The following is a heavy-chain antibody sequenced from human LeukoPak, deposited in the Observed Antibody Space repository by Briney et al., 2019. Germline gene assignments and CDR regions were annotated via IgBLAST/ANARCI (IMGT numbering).Heavy chain of an antibody. J-gene: IGHJ4*02. Sequence: ESGPTLVTPTQTVTLTCTFSGFSLTSRPVGVGWIRQPPGKALEWLALIYWDDDKRYSPSLKSRLTITKDTFRNQVVLTMTDMDPVDTASYYCAHRLDHNGNWNEGTFDYWGQGTLVTVSS. CDR2: IYWDDDK. CDR1: GFSLTSRPVG. D-gene: IGHD1-20*01. CDR3: AHRLDHNGNWNEGTFDY. V-gene: IGHV2-5*02.